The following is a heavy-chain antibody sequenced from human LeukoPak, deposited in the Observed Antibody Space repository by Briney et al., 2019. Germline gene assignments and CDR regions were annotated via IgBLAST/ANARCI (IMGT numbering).Heavy chain of an antibody. CDR3: ATYVRGDFDY. V-gene: IGHV3-23*01. CDR2: VSGGGGST. D-gene: IGHD3-10*02. J-gene: IGHJ4*02. Sequence: GGSLRLSCATSGFTFSSYAMSWVRQAPGKGLEWVSTVSGGGGSTWYADSVKGRFTISRDNSKNTLYLQMNSLRAEDTAEYYCATYVRGDFDYWGQGTLVTVSS. CDR1: GFTFSSYA.